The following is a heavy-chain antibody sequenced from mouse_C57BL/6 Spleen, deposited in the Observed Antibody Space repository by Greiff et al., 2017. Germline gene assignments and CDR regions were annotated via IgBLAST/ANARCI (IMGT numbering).Heavy chain of an antibody. J-gene: IGHJ1*03. CDR3: ARPWDWYFDV. Sequence: DVKLVESGGDLVKPGGSLKLSCAASGFTFSSYGMSWVRQTPDKRLEWVATISSGGSYTYYPDSVKGRFTISRDNAKNTLYLQMSSLKSEDTAMYYCARPWDWYFDVWGTGTTVTVSS. CDR1: GFTFSSYG. D-gene: IGHD4-1*01. V-gene: IGHV5-6*02. CDR2: ISSGGSYT.